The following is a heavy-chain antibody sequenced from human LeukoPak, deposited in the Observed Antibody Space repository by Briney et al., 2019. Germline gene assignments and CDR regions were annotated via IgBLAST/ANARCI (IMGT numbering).Heavy chain of an antibody. Sequence: GASVKVSCKTSGYSITTYAISWVRQAPGQGLEWMGWISPYSGKTNYAQQFQDRVTLTTDTSTSTAYMDLRSLRADDTAMYYCARGSLDYSNSPFDYWGQGTLVTVSS. V-gene: IGHV1-18*01. D-gene: IGHD4-11*01. CDR3: ARGSLDYSNSPFDY. J-gene: IGHJ4*02. CDR1: GYSITTYA. CDR2: ISPYSGKT.